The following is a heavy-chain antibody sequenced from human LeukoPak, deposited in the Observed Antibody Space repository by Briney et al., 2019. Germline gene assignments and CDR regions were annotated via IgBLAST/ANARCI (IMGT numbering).Heavy chain of an antibody. CDR1: GGSISSSSYY. Sequence: SETLSLTCTVSGGSISSSSYYWGWIRQPPGKGLEWIGSIYYSGSTYYNPSLKSRVTISVDTSKNQFSLKLSSVTAADTAVYYCASATVTTDALFDYWGQGTLVTVSS. J-gene: IGHJ4*02. D-gene: IGHD4-17*01. CDR3: ASATVTTDALFDY. CDR2: IYYSGST. V-gene: IGHV4-39*07.